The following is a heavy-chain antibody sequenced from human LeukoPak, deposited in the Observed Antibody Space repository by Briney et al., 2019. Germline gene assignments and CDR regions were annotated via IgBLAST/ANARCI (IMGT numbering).Heavy chain of an antibody. V-gene: IGHV4-59*01. CDR1: GDSISTYY. CDR3: ARAEINDYSRY. CDR2: IYYSGST. D-gene: IGHD4-11*01. J-gene: IGHJ4*02. Sequence: SETLSLTCTVSGDSISTYYWGWIRQPPGKGLEWIGYIYYSGSTNYNPSLKSRVTISVDTSKNQFSLKLSSVTAADTAVYYCARAEINDYSRYWGQGIPVIVSS.